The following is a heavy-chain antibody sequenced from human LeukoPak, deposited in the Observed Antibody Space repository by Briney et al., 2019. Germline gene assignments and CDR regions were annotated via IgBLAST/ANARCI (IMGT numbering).Heavy chain of an antibody. CDR1: GGSFSGYY. CDR2: IYTSGST. CDR3: ARDVGSTVTTPYYYYYYMDV. D-gene: IGHD4-17*01. J-gene: IGHJ6*03. Sequence: SETLSLTCAVYGGSFSGYYWSWIRQPAGKGLEWIGRIYTSGSTNYNPSLKSRVTISVDTSKNQFSLKLSSVTAADTAVYYCARDVGSTVTTPYYYYYYMDVWGKGTTVTISS. V-gene: IGHV4-4*07.